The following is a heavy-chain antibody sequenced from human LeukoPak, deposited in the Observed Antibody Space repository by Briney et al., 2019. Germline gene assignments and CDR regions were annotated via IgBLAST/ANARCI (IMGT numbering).Heavy chain of an antibody. CDR2: INPTSGVT. CDR1: GYTFTDYY. D-gene: IGHD5-12*01. V-gene: IGHV1-2*02. CDR3: ARALYSDYYSYLNWFDP. Sequence: GASVKVSCKASGYTFTDYYMHWVRQAPGQGLEWMGWINPTSGVTNTAQKFQGRVTMTRDTSISTTYMELSRLRSDDTAVYYCARALYSDYYSYLNWFDPWGQGTLVTVSS. J-gene: IGHJ5*02.